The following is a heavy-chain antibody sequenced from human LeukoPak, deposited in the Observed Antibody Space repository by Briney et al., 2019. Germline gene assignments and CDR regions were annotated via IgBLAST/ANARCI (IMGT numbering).Heavy chain of an antibody. J-gene: IGHJ4*02. Sequence: PSETLSLTCAVYGGSFSGYYWSWIRQPPGKGLEWIGEINHSGSTNYNPSLKSRVTISVDTSKNQFSLKLGSVTAADTAVYYCVRVQYSSSSRDYWGQGTLVTVSS. V-gene: IGHV4-34*01. CDR1: GGSFSGYY. D-gene: IGHD6-6*01. CDR2: INHSGST. CDR3: VRVQYSSSSRDY.